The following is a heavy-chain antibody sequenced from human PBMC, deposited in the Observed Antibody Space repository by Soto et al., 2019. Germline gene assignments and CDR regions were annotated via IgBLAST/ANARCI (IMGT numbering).Heavy chain of an antibody. Sequence: GGSMRLSCAASGLTFRSYAMHWVRQDTGKGLEWVAVISYDGSNKYYADSVKGRFTISRDNSKNTLYLQMNSLRAEDTAVYYCARETLGGYSYGRHGGMDVWGQGTTVTVSS. D-gene: IGHD5-18*01. V-gene: IGHV3-30-3*01. CDR2: ISYDGSNK. CDR1: GLTFRSYA. J-gene: IGHJ6*02. CDR3: ARETLGGYSYGRHGGMDV.